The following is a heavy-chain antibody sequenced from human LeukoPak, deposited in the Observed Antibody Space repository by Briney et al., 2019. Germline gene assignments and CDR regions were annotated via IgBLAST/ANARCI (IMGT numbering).Heavy chain of an antibody. Sequence: GGSLRLSCAASRFTLSNYWMSWVRQAPGKGLEWVANIKQDGSETYYVDSVKGRFTISRDNAKNSLSLQMNSLRAEDTAVYYCAKGRYGSSRYPFDYWGQGTLVTVSS. D-gene: IGHD6-13*01. CDR2: IKQDGSET. CDR1: RFTLSNYW. J-gene: IGHJ4*02. CDR3: AKGRYGSSRYPFDY. V-gene: IGHV3-7*03.